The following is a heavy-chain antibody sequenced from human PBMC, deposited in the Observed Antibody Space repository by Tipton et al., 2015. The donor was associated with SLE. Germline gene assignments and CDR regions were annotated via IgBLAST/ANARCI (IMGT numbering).Heavy chain of an antibody. J-gene: IGHJ5*02. D-gene: IGHD3-10*01. CDR2: IYDSGNT. CDR1: GGSITNANSY. CDR3: ASGGYGSGGHYLGGWFDP. V-gene: IGHV4-39*07. Sequence: TLSLTCTVSGGSITNANSYWGWMRQPPGTGPKFIGTIYDSGNTYYNPSLKSRVTISVDTSNNQFSLKPSSVTAASTAVYYCASGGYGSGGHYLGGWFDPWGRGTLVTVSS.